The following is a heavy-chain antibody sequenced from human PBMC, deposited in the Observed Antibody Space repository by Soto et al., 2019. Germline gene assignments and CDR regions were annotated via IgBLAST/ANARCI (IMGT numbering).Heavy chain of an antibody. CDR3: ARDPAGIAAAGTNFDY. CDR2: ISYDGSNK. Sequence: GGSLRLSCAASGFTFSSYAMHWVRQAPGKGLEWVAVISYDGSNKYYADSVKGRFTISRDNSKNTLYLQMNSLRAEDTAVYYCARDPAGIAAAGTNFDYWGQGTLVTVSS. V-gene: IGHV3-30-3*01. CDR1: GFTFSSYA. J-gene: IGHJ4*02. D-gene: IGHD6-13*01.